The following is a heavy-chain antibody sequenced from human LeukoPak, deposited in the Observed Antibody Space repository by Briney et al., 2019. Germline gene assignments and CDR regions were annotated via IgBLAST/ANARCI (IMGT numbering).Heavy chain of an antibody. CDR1: GGSFSGYY. CDR2: ITHSGST. D-gene: IGHD5-24*01. CDR3: ARLRAHAYNYGFDY. Sequence: SETLSLTCAVYGGSFSGYYWSWIRQPPGKGLEWIGEITHSGSTTYNPSLKSRFTISVDTSKNQFSLKLSSVTAADTAVYFCARLRAHAYNYGFDYWGQGALVTVSS. J-gene: IGHJ4*02. V-gene: IGHV4-34*01.